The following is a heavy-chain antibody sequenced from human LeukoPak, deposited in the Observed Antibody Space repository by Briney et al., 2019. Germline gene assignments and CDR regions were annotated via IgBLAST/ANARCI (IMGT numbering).Heavy chain of an antibody. D-gene: IGHD1-26*01. CDR1: GFTFSSYG. CDR2: ISYDGSNK. J-gene: IGHJ4*02. Sequence: GGSLRLSCAASGFTFSSYGMHWVRQAPGKGLEWVAVISYDGSNKYYADSVKGRFTISRDNSKNTLYLQMNSLRAEDTAVYYCAKVAGSYYRSNWYYFDYWGQGTLVTVSS. V-gene: IGHV3-30*18. CDR3: AKVAGSYYRSNWYYFDY.